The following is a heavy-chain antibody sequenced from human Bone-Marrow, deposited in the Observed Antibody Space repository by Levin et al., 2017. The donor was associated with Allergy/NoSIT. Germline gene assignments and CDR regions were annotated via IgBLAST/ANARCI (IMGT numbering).Heavy chain of an antibody. CDR1: GYSFTSYW. J-gene: IGHJ3*02. V-gene: IGHV5-51*01. CDR3: ARQNIAAAGNDAFDI. CDR2: IYPGDSDT. D-gene: IGHD6-13*01. Sequence: TGGSLRLSCKGSGYSFTSYWIGWVRQMPGKGLEWMGIIYPGDSDTRYSPSFQGQVTISADKSISTAYLQWSSLKASDTAMYYCARQNIAAAGNDAFDIWGQGTMVTVSS.